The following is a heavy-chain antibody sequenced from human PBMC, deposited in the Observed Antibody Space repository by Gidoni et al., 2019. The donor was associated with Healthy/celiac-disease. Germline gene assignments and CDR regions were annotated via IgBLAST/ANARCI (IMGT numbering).Heavy chain of an antibody. J-gene: IGHJ5*02. CDR1: GYTFTISA. CDR3: ARDRSGVVVVVAATFNWFDP. V-gene: IGHV1-3*01. CDR2: INAGNGNT. D-gene: IGHD2-15*01. Sequence: QVQLVQSGAEVKKPGASVKVSCKASGYTFTISAMHWVRQAPGHRLEWMGWINAGNGNTKYSQKFQGRVTITRDTSASTAYMELSSLRSEDTAVYYCARDRSGVVVVVAATFNWFDPWGQGTLVTVSS.